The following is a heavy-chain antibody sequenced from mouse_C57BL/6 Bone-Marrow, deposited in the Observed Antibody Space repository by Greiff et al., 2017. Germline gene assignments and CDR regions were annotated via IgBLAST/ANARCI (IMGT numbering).Heavy chain of an antibody. J-gene: IGHJ2*01. CDR1: GYTFTDYY. Sequence: VQLQQSGPELVKPGASVKISCKASGYTFTDYYMNWVKQSHGKSLEWIGDINPNNGGTSYNQKFKGKATLTVDKSSSTAYMERRSLTSEDSAVYYCARDGRLRYFDYWGQGTTLTVSS. D-gene: IGHD2-4*01. CDR2: INPNNGGT. V-gene: IGHV1-26*01. CDR3: ARDGRLRYFDY.